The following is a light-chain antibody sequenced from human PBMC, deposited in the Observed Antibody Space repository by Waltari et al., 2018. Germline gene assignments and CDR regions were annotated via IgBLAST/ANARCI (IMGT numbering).Light chain of an antibody. CDR1: QSINRW. Sequence: DIQMTQSPSTLPAFVGERVTITCRASQSINRWVAWYHQKPGQVPKFLIYRGSTLQTGVPSRFSGSGSGTEFNLTIRSLQPDDSATYHCQQYDTYPLTFGGGTKVEIK. V-gene: IGKV1-5*03. CDR3: QQYDTYPLT. J-gene: IGKJ4*01. CDR2: RGS.